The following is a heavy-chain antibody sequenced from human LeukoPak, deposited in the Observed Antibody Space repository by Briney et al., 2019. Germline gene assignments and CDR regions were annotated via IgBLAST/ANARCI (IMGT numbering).Heavy chain of an antibody. V-gene: IGHV4-4*02. CDR3: ASWYYYDSSAPMREGGFDY. J-gene: IGHJ4*02. CDR1: GGSISSSNW. D-gene: IGHD3-22*01. CDR2: IYHSGST. Sequence: PSETLSLTCAVSGGSISSSNWWSWVRQPPGKGLEWIGEIYHSGSTNYNPSLKSRVTISVDKSRNQFSLKLSSVTAADTAVYYCASWYYYDSSAPMREGGFDYWGQGTLVTVSS.